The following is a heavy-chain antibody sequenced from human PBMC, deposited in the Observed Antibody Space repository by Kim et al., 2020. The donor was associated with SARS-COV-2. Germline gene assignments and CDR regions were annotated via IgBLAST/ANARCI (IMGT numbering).Heavy chain of an antibody. Sequence: YAASVTGRITISIYNSKNALYLQMNSLRAGDTAVYYCARDGRFLGWSYIDYWGQGTLVTVSS. V-gene: IGHV3-33*01. CDR3: ARDGRFLGWSYIDY. D-gene: IGHD3-3*01. J-gene: IGHJ4*02.